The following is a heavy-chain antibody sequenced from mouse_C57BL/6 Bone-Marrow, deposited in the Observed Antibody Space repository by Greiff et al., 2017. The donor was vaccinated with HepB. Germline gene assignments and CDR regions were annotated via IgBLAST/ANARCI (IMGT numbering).Heavy chain of an antibody. CDR1: GYAFSSSW. CDR3: ARVITTVVARIDYAMDY. Sequence: QVQLKESGPELVKPGASVKISCKASGYAFSSSWMNWVKQRPGKGLEWIGRIYPGDGDTNYNGKFKGKATLTADKSSSTAYMQLSSLTSEESAVYFWARVITTVVARIDYAMDYWGQGTSVTVSS. CDR2: IYPGDGDT. D-gene: IGHD1-1*01. V-gene: IGHV1-82*01. J-gene: IGHJ4*01.